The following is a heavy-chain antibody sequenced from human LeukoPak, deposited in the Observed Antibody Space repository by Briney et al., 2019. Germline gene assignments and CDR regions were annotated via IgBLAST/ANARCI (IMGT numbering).Heavy chain of an antibody. CDR2: IRYGGSNK. D-gene: IGHD6-6*01. J-gene: IGHJ4*02. Sequence: GGSLRLSCAASGFTFSSYGMHWVRQAPGKGLEWVAFIRYGGSNKYYADSVKGRFTISRDNSKNTLYLQMNSLRAEDTAVYYCAKDREYSSSPIDYWGQGTLVTVSS. CDR3: AKDREYSSSPIDY. V-gene: IGHV3-30*02. CDR1: GFTFSSYG.